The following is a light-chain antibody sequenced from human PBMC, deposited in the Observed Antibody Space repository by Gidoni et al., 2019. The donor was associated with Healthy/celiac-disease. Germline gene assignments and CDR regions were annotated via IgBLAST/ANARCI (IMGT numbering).Light chain of an antibody. CDR2: GKN. V-gene: IGLV3-19*01. CDR1: SHRSYY. J-gene: IGLJ2*01. CDR3: NSRDSSGKNVV. Sequence: SSELTQDSALSVALGQTVRITSQGDSHRSYYASWYQQKQGQAPVLVIYGKNNRPSRIPDRFSGSSSGNTASLTITGAQAEDEADYYCNSRDSSGKNVVFGGGTKLTVL.